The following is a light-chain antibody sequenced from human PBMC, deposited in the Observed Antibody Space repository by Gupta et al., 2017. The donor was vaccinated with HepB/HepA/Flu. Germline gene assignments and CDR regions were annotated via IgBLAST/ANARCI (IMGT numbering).Light chain of an antibody. CDR1: QSLLHTNGYNY. V-gene: IGKV2-28*01. J-gene: IGKJ1*01. CDR2: LGS. CDR3: MQALQTPWA. Sequence: DIVMTRSPLSLPVTPGEPASISCGSSQSLLHTNGYNYLDWYLQKPGQSPQLLIYLGSNRASGVPDRFSGSGSGTDFTLKISRVEAEDVGIYYCMQALQTPWAFGQGTKVEIK.